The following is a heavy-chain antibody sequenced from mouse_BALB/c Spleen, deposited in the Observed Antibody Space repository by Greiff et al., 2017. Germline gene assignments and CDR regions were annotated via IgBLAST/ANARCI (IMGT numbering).Heavy chain of an antibody. V-gene: IGHV14-3*02. CDR2: IDPANGNT. Sequence: QLQQSGAELVKPGASVKLSCTASGFNIKDTYMHWVKQRPEQGLEWIGRIDPANGNTKYDPKFQGKATITADTSSNTAYLQLSSLTSEDTAVYYCATLYGSSYNWYFDVWGAGTTVTVSS. CDR1: GFNIKDTY. D-gene: IGHD1-1*01. CDR3: ATLYGSSYNWYFDV. J-gene: IGHJ1*01.